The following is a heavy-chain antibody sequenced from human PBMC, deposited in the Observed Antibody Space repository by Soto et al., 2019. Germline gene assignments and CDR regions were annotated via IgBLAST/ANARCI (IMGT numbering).Heavy chain of an antibody. Sequence: PSETLSLTCNVSSGSISVTNVFWGWVRQPPGKGLEWFGNIDYSGTAYFSPSLATRVTFHVDTSKNQFSLTLYSVTAADTAVYYWARITGRHLDYWGQGILVTVSS. CDR2: IDYSGTA. CDR3: ARITGRHLDY. V-gene: IGHV4-39*01. D-gene: IGHD1-20*01. J-gene: IGHJ4*02. CDR1: SGSISVTNVF.